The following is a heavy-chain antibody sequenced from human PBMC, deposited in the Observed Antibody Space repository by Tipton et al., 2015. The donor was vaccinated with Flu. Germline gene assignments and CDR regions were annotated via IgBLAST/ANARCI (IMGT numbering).Heavy chain of an antibody. CDR1: GFTFSGYG. V-gene: IGHV3-30*18. D-gene: IGHD3-22*01. J-gene: IGHJ4*02. CDR3: AKDVTPALYYDSSGYFGLFDY. CDR2: ISYHGRQK. Sequence: SLRLSCEASGFTFSGYGMHWVRQAPGKGLEWVAVISYHGRQKYYADSVKGRFSISRDNSQNTLNLQMNSLRTDDTTMYYCAKDVTPALYYDSSGYFGLFDYWGQGALVTVSS.